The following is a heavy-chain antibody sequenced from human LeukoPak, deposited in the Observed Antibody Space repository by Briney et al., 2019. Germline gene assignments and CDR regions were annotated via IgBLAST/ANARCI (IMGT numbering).Heavy chain of an antibody. CDR1: GLTFSTYA. Sequence: GGSLRLSCGASGLTFSTYAMTWVRQAPGKGLEWVSSISAGGGGTSNADSVKGRFTTSRDNSKNTLYLQMNSLTAEDTAVYYCAKRSRTEYYFDSWGQGTLVTVSS. J-gene: IGHJ4*02. CDR2: ISAGGGGT. V-gene: IGHV3-23*01. CDR3: AKRSRTEYYFDS.